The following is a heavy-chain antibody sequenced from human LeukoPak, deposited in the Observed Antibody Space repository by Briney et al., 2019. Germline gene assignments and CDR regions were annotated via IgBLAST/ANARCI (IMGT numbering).Heavy chain of an antibody. Sequence: PGGSLRLSCAASGFTFSSYLMHWVRQAPGEGLVWVSRINSDGSSTSYADSVKGRFTISRDNAKNTLYLQMNSLKAEDTAVYYCARQGYCSGGSCSGLYNWFDPWGQGTLVSVSS. D-gene: IGHD2-15*01. CDR2: INSDGSST. V-gene: IGHV3-74*01. J-gene: IGHJ5*02. CDR3: ARQGYCSGGSCSGLYNWFDP. CDR1: GFTFSSYL.